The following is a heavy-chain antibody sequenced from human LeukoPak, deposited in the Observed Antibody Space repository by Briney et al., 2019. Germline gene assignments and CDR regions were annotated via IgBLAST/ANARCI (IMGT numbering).Heavy chain of an antibody. CDR2: ISSSSSTI. CDR3: AREDYYYYMDV. Sequence: PGGSLRLSCAASGFTFDDYGMSWVRQAPGKGLEWVSYISSSSSTIYYADSVKGRFTISRDNAKNSLYLQMNSLRAEDTAVYYCAREDYYYYMDVWGKGTTVTVSS. J-gene: IGHJ6*03. V-gene: IGHV3-48*01. CDR1: GFTFDDYG.